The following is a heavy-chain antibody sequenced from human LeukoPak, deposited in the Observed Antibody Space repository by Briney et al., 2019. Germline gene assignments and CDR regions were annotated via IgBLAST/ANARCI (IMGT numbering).Heavy chain of an antibody. J-gene: IGHJ4*02. CDR1: GGSISSYY. D-gene: IGHD3-9*01. CDR3: ARGAYYDILTGYSPGTFDY. Sequence: SDTLSLTCTVSGGSISSYYWSWIRQPAGKGLEWIGRIYTSGSTNYNPSLKSRVTISVDTSKNQFSLKLSSVTAADTAVYYCARGAYYDILTGYSPGTFDYWGQGTLVTVSS. CDR2: IYTSGST. V-gene: IGHV4-4*07.